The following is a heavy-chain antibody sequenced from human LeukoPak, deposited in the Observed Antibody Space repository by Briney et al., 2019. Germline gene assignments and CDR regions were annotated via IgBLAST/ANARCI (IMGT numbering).Heavy chain of an antibody. CDR2: ISSSSSYI. D-gene: IGHD6-19*01. CDR3: ARSSGWESYYGMDV. Sequence: GGSLRLSCAASGFTFSDYYMSWIRQAPGKGLEWVSSISSSSSYIYYADSVKGRFTISRDNAKNSLYLQMNSLRAEDTAVYYCARSSGWESYYGMDVWGQGTTVTVSS. CDR1: GFTFSDYY. V-gene: IGHV3-11*06. J-gene: IGHJ6*02.